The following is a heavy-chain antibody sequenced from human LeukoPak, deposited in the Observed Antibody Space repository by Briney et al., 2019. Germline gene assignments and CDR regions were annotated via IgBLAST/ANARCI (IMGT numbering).Heavy chain of an antibody. D-gene: IGHD2-15*01. Sequence: ASVTVSCKASGGTFSSYAISWVRQAPGQGVEGMGGIIPIFGTANYAQKFQGRVTITADESTSTAYMELSSLRSEDTAVYYCARGGYCSGGSCYYYWGQGTLVTVSS. V-gene: IGHV1-69*13. CDR2: IIPIFGTA. J-gene: IGHJ4*02. CDR3: ARGGYCSGGSCYYY. CDR1: GGTFSSYA.